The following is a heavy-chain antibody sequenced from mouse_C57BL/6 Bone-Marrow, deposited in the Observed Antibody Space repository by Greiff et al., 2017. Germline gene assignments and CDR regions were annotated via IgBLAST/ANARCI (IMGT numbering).Heavy chain of an antibody. D-gene: IGHD2-1*01. CDR3: ARHPLQRGAMDY. J-gene: IGHJ4*01. V-gene: IGHV5-12*01. Sequence: EVQRVESGGGLVQPGGSLKLSCAASGFTFSDYYMYWVRQTPEKRLEWVAYISNGGGSTYYPATVKGRFTISIDNAKNTLYLQMSRLKSEDTAMYCCARHPLQRGAMDYWGQGTSVTVSS. CDR2: ISNGGGST. CDR1: GFTFSDYY.